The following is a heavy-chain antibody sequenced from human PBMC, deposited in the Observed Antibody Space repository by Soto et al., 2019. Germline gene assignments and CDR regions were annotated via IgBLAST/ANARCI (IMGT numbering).Heavy chain of an antibody. CDR1: GFTFTSSA. CDR2: IVVGSGNT. D-gene: IGHD3-22*01. Sequence: EASVKVSCKASGFTFTSSAVQWVRQARGQRLEWIGWIVVGSGNTNYAQKFQERVTITRDMSTSTAYMELSSLRSEDTAVYYCAAGHYYDSSGYPYYFDYWGQGTLVTVS. CDR3: AAGHYYDSSGYPYYFDY. V-gene: IGHV1-58*01. J-gene: IGHJ4*02.